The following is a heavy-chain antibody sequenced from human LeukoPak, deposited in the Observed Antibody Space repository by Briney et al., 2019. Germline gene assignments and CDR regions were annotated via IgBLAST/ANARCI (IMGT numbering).Heavy chain of an antibody. D-gene: IGHD3-16*01. CDR2: INHSGST. Sequence: SETLSLTCAVYGVSFSGYYWSWIRQPPGKGLEWIGEINHSGSTNYNPSLKSRVTISVDTSKNQFSLKLSSVTAADTAVYYCARGHSVWGSYFSDAFDIWGQGTMVTVSS. J-gene: IGHJ3*02. CDR3: ARGHSVWGSYFSDAFDI. CDR1: GVSFSGYY. V-gene: IGHV4-34*01.